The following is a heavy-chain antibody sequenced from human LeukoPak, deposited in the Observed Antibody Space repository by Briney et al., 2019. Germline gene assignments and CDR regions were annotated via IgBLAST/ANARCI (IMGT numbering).Heavy chain of an antibody. J-gene: IGHJ4*02. Sequence: GGSLRLSCAVSGFSFSSYSMNWVRQAPGKGLEWVSYISSSSSTIYYADSVKGRFTISRDNAKNSLYLQMNSLRAEDTAVYYCASSDPPITPIFGVVIGPDYWGQGTLVTVSS. CDR3: ASSDPPITPIFGVVIGPDY. CDR2: ISSSSSTI. D-gene: IGHD3-3*01. V-gene: IGHV3-48*01. CDR1: GFSFSSYS.